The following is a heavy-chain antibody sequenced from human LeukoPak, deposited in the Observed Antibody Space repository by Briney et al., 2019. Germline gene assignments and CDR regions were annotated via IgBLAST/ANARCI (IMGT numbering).Heavy chain of an antibody. V-gene: IGHV1-18*01. CDR3: ARRIAGAHLGDH. J-gene: IGHJ4*02. D-gene: IGHD1-26*01. CDR1: GYVFRKYG. Sequence: GASVKVSCKASGYVFRKYGVAWLRQAPGQGLEWMGWVGAYNGKADYLQSLQGRVTMTVDTSTSTSYMELRNLRPDDTAVYYCARRIAGAHLGDHWGQGTLITVSS. CDR2: VGAYNGKA.